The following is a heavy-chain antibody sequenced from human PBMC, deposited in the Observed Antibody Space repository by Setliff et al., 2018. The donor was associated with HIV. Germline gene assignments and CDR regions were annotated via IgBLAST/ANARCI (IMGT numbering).Heavy chain of an antibody. J-gene: IGHJ5*02. Sequence: PSETLSLTCTVSGDTDFYWSWIRQSPGKGLEWIGYIHASGKANYNPSLKSRVTISLDTSKMQFSLKLTSVTAADTAIYYCARDLTSNSNCFEPWGQGTLVTVS. CDR1: GDTDFY. CDR3: ARDLTSNSNCFEP. V-gene: IGHV4-4*09. D-gene: IGHD4-4*01. CDR2: IHASGKA.